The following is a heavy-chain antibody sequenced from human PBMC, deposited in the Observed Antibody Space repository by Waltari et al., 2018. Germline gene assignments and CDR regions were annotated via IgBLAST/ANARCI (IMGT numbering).Heavy chain of an antibody. V-gene: IGHV4-61*09. J-gene: IGHJ6*02. CDR1: GGSLSSGRYD. Sequence: QVQLQESGPGLVKPSQTLSLTCTVSGGSLSSGRYDWPWIRPPAGKGLEWIGYIYTSGSTNYNPSLKSRVTISVDTSKNQFSLKLSSVTAADTAVYYCARERGRPDYYYYGMDVWGQGTTVTVSS. CDR2: IYTSGST. CDR3: ARERGRPDYYYYGMDV. D-gene: IGHD3-16*01.